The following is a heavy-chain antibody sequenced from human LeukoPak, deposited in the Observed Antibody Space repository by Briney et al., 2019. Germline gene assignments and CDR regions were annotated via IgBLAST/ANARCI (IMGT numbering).Heavy chain of an antibody. D-gene: IGHD6-19*01. CDR2: ISSSSSYI. CDR1: GFPFRCYC. CDR3: ARGIAVAGFYYYMDV. J-gene: IGHJ6*03. V-gene: IGHV3-21*01. Sequence: GGSPRLSRGASGFPFRCYCMNWVRPAPGEGVEWVSTISSSSSYIYYADSVKGRFTISRDNAKNSLYLQMNSLRAEDTAVYYCARGIAVAGFYYYMDVWGKGTTVTISS.